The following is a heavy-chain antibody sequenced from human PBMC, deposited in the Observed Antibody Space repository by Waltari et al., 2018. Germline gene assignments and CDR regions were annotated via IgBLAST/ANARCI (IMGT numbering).Heavy chain of an antibody. CDR2: ISYDGSNK. J-gene: IGHJ4*02. D-gene: IGHD3-16*01. Sequence: QVQLVESGGGVVQPGRSLRLSCAASGFTFSSYGMHWVRQAPGKGLEWVAVISYDGSNKYYADSVKGRFTISRDNSKNTLYLQMNSLRAEDTAVYYCARPRGEYYFDYWGQGTLVTVSS. CDR1: GFTFSSYG. V-gene: IGHV3-30*03. CDR3: ARPRGEYYFDY.